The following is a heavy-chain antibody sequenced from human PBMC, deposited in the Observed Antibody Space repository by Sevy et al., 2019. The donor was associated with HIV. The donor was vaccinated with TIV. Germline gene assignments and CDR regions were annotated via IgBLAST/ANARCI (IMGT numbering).Heavy chain of an antibody. Sequence: GESLKISCAASGFIFSNYAMNWVRQAPGKGLEWVSTISGTGLSTYYADSVKGRFTISRDNSKNTLYLQMNSLRDDDTAIYYCAKDLVSITSRQGYFDYWGQGTLVTVSS. J-gene: IGHJ4*02. CDR3: AKDLVSITSRQGYFDY. D-gene: IGHD6-6*01. CDR1: GFIFSNYA. CDR2: ISGTGLST. V-gene: IGHV3-23*01.